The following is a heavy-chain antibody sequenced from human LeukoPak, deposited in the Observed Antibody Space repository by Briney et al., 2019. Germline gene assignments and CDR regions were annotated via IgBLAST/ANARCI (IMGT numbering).Heavy chain of an antibody. Sequence: PSETLSLTCAVYGGSFSGYYWSWIRQPPGKGLEWIGEINHSGSTNYNPSLKSRVTISVDTSKNQFSLKLSSVTAADTAVYYCARGKVPAGFCQGMDVGGKGTRVTFSS. V-gene: IGHV4-34*01. J-gene: IGHJ6*04. CDR2: INHSGST. CDR3: ARGKVPAGFCQGMDV. D-gene: IGHD2-2*01. CDR1: GGSFSGYY.